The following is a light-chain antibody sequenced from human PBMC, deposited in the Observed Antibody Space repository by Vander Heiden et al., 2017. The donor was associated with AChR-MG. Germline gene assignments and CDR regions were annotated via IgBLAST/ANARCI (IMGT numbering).Light chain of an antibody. V-gene: IGKV3-11*01. CDR2: DAS. CDR1: QSVGTY. CDR3: QQRGNWIT. Sequence: EIVLTQSPATLSLSPGERAALSCRASQSVGTYLAWYQQKPGQAPRLLNYDASYRAAGIPVRFSGSGSGTDFTHTISRLEPEDFAIYYCQQRGNWITFGQGTRLEIK. J-gene: IGKJ5*01.